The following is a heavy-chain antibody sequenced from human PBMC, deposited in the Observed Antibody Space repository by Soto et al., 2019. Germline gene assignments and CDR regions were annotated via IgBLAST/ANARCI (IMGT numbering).Heavy chain of an antibody. CDR1: GGSISSSTYY. Sequence: QLQMQESGPGLVQPSETLSLTCTVSGGSISSSTYYWGWIRQPPGKGLEWIGSIYYSGSAYYYPALKSRVTISVDTSKNQYSLKLSSVTAADTAVYFCARPLLGATILSGFDSWGQGILVTVSS. V-gene: IGHV4-39*01. CDR2: IYYSGSA. J-gene: IGHJ4*02. D-gene: IGHD5-12*01. CDR3: ARPLLGATILSGFDS.